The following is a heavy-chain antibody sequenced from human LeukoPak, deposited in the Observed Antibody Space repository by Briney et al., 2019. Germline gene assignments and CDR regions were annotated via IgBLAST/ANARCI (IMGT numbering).Heavy chain of an antibody. V-gene: IGHV4-34*01. D-gene: IGHD1-26*01. Sequence: SETLSLTCAVYGGSFSGHYWSWIRQPPGKGREWIGEINHSGSTNYNPSLKSRVTISVDTSKNQFSLKLSSVTAADTAVYYCARRGAYMYYFDYWGQGTLVTVSS. CDR3: ARRGAYMYYFDY. CDR1: GGSFSGHY. J-gene: IGHJ4*02. CDR2: INHSGST.